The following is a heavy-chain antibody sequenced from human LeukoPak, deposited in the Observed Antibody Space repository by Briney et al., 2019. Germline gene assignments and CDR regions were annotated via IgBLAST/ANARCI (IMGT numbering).Heavy chain of an antibody. CDR3: ARVRLEMATIFGWFDP. V-gene: IGHV4-34*01. Sequence: SETLSLTCAVYGGSFSGYYWSWIRQPPGKGLEWIGEINHSGSTNYNPSLKSRVTISVDTSKNQFSLKLSSVTAADTAVYYCARVRLEMATIFGWFDPWGQGTLVTVSS. J-gene: IGHJ5*02. CDR2: INHSGST. D-gene: IGHD5-24*01. CDR1: GGSFSGYY.